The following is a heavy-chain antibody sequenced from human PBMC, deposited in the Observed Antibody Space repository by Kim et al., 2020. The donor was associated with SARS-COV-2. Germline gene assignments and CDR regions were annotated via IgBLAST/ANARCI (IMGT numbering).Heavy chain of an antibody. D-gene: IGHD3-10*01. CDR2: VYYSGNS. J-gene: IGHJ6*02. CDR1: GVSVSSENCL. V-gene: IGHV4-61*03. CDR3: AKIGWGGDG. Sequence: SETLSLTCNVSGVSVSSENCLWTWIRQPPGKGPEWIGDVYYSGNSNYSPSLRSRVLILLDTSKNYFSLKLTSVTAADTAVYYCAKIGWGGDGWGQGTTVT.